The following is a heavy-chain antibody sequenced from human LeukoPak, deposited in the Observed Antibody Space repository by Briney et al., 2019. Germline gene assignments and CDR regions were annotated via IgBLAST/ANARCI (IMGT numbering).Heavy chain of an antibody. Sequence: ASVKVSCKASGGTFSSYAISWVRQAPGQGLEWMGWISAYNGNTNYAQKLQGRVTMTTDTSTSTAYMELRSLRSDDTAVYYCARDRGIAAAGTSDYWGQGTLVTVSS. CDR3: ARDRGIAAAGTSDY. J-gene: IGHJ4*02. CDR1: GGTFSSYA. D-gene: IGHD6-13*01. CDR2: ISAYNGNT. V-gene: IGHV1-18*01.